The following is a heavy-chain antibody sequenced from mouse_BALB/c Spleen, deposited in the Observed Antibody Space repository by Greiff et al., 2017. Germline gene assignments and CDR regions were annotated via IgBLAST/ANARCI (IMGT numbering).Heavy chain of an antibody. CDR2: ISSGGGNT. CDR1: GFTFSSYT. J-gene: IGHJ3*01. Sequence: EVQLVESGGGLVKPGGSLKLSCAASGFTFSSYTMSWVRQTPEKRLEWVATISSGGGNTYYPDSVKGRFTISRDNAKNNLYLQMSSLRSEDTALYYCARDGYDGPWFAYWGQGTLVTVSA. V-gene: IGHV5-9*03. D-gene: IGHD2-2*01. CDR3: ARDGYDGPWFAY.